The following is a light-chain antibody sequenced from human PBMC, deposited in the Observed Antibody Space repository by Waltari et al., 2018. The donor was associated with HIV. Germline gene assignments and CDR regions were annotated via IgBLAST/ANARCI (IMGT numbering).Light chain of an antibody. V-gene: IGLV3-21*02. CDR1: HIGSQS. J-gene: IGLJ3*02. CDR3: QVWDSSNDHVV. CDR2: FNS. Sequence: SFVLTQPPSVSVAPGPTATISCGCMHIGSQSVHWYKQLPGQAPVLVVRFNSDRPSGIPDRFSGSNSGHTATLTITSVEAGDEADYYCQVWDSSNDHVVFGGGTELTVL.